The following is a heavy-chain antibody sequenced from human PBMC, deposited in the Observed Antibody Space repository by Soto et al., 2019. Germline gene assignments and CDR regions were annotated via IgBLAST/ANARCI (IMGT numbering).Heavy chain of an antibody. CDR2: ISGSGGST. CDR3: AKVGSNWYYFDY. Sequence: EVQLLESGGGLLQPGGSLRLSCAASGFTFSSYAMSWVRQAPGKGLEWVSAISGSGGSTFYADSVKARFTISRDNSKNTLYLQMNSLTAEDTAVYYCAKVGSNWYYFDYWGQGTLVTVSS. J-gene: IGHJ4*02. CDR1: GFTFSSYA. D-gene: IGHD6-13*01. V-gene: IGHV3-23*01.